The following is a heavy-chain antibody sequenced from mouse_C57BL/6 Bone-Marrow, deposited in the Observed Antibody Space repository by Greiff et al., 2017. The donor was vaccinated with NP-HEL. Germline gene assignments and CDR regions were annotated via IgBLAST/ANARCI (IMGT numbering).Heavy chain of an antibody. V-gene: IGHV1-4*01. J-gene: IGHJ2*01. CDR2: INPSSGYT. Sequence: QVQLKQSGAELARPGASVKMSCKASGYTFTSYTMHWVKQRPGQGLEWIGYINPSSGYTKYNQKFKDKATLTADKSSSTAYMQLSSLTSEDSAVYYCAREEITTVSDYWGQGTTLTVSS. CDR3: AREEITTVSDY. D-gene: IGHD1-1*01. CDR1: GYTFTSYT.